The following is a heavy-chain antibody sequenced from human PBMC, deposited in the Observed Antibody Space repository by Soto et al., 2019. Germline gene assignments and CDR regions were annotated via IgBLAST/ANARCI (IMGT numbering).Heavy chain of an antibody. CDR3: ARSYGDYGYYYYYMDV. CDR1: GFTVSRNY. J-gene: IGHJ6*03. D-gene: IGHD4-17*01. V-gene: IGHV3-66*01. CDR2: IYSGGST. Sequence: GGSLRLSCAASGFTVSRNYMSWVRQAPGKGLEWVSVIYSGGSTYYADSVKGRFTISRDNSKNTLYLQMNSLRAEDTAVYYCARSYGDYGYYYYYMDVWGKGTTVTVSS.